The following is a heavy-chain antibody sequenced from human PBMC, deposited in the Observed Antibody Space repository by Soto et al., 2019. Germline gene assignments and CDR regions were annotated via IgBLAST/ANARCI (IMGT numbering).Heavy chain of an antibody. CDR3: ARGPWAYYYFWSGYFKRYYYYYGMDV. D-gene: IGHD3-3*01. Sequence: ASVKVSCKASGYTFTSYGISWVRQAPGQGLEWMGWISAYNGNTNYAQKLQGRVTMTTDTSTSTAYMELRSLRSDDTAVYYCARGPWAYYYFWSGYFKRYYYYYGMDVWGQGTTVTVSS. V-gene: IGHV1-18*01. CDR1: GYTFTSYG. CDR2: ISAYNGNT. J-gene: IGHJ6*02.